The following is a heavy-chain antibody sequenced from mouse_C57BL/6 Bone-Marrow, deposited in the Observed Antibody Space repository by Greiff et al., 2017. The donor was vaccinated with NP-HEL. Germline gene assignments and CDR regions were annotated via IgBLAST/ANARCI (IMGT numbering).Heavy chain of an antibody. CDR1: GYTFTSYW. V-gene: IGHV1-64*01. CDR2: IHPNSGST. Sequence: QVQLQQPGAELVKPGASVKLSCKASGYTFTSYWMHWVKQRPGQGLEWIGMIHPNSGSTNYNEKFKSKATLTVDKSSSTAYMQLSSLTSEDSAVYYCARPHYYGCSLMDYWGQGTSVTVSS. J-gene: IGHJ4*01. CDR3: ARPHYYGCSLMDY. D-gene: IGHD1-1*01.